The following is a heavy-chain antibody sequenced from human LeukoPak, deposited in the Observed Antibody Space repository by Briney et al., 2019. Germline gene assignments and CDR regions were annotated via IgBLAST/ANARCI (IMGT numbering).Heavy chain of an antibody. CDR3: ARDSGSSALFIAAAGFDY. CDR1: GYTFTSYA. CDR2: INAGNGNT. J-gene: IGHJ4*03. D-gene: IGHD6-13*01. Sequence: ASVKVSCKASGYTFTSYAMHWVRQAPGQRLEWMGWINAGNGNTKYSQKFQGRVTITRDTSASTAYMELSSLRSEDTAVYYCARDSGSSALFIAAAGFDYWGQGTTVTVSS. V-gene: IGHV1-3*01.